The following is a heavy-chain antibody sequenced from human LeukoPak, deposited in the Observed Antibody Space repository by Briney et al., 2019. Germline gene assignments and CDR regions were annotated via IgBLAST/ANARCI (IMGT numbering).Heavy chain of an antibody. CDR2: ISGSGGST. V-gene: IGHV3-23*01. D-gene: IGHD2-21*02. CDR3: ATLREYCGGDCPFDY. CDR1: GFTFSSYA. Sequence: GGSLRLSCAASGFTFSSYAMSWVCQAPGKGLEWVSAISGSGGSTYYADSVKGRFTISRDNSKNTLYLQMNSLRAEDTAVYYCATLREYCGGDCPFDYWGQGTLVTVSS. J-gene: IGHJ4*02.